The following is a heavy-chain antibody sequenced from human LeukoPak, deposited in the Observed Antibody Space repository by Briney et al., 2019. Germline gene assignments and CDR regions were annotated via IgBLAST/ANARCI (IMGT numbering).Heavy chain of an antibody. Sequence: GGSLRLSCAASGFTFSSYAMSWVRQAPGKGLEWVSAISGSGGSTYYADSVKGRFTISRDNSKNTLYLQMNSLRAEDTAVYYCAKDSQGYSYGYFAFDIWGQGTMVTVSA. D-gene: IGHD5-18*01. CDR1: GFTFSSYA. V-gene: IGHV3-23*01. CDR3: AKDSQGYSYGYFAFDI. J-gene: IGHJ3*02. CDR2: ISGSGGST.